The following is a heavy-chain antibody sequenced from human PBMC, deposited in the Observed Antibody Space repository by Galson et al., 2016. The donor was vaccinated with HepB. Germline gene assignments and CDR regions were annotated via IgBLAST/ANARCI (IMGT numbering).Heavy chain of an antibody. CDR2: ISDNGYAT. V-gene: IGHV3-21*01. J-gene: IGHJ5*02. D-gene: IGHD2-15*01. Sequence: SLRLSCAASGFTFSSHWMHWVRQAPGKGLEWISLISDNGYATYYADPVRGRFSIARDNSKNTLYLQMNSLRAEDTAVYYCARNRHCSGGSCYGAWGQGTLVTVSS. CDR1: GFTFSSHW. CDR3: ARNRHCSGGSCYGA.